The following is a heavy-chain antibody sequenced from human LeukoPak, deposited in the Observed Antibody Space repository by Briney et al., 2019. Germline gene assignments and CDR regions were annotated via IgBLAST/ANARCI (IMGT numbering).Heavy chain of an antibody. CDR2: IYYSGST. D-gene: IGHD3-16*01. V-gene: IGHV4-30-4*07. J-gene: IGHJ4*02. CDR1: GGSISSGGYS. Sequence: SETLSPTCTVSGGSISSGGYSWSWIRQPPGKGLEWIGYIYYSGSTYYNPSLKSRVTISVDTSKNQFSLKLSSVTAADTAVYYCARDVGVGGYFDYWGQGTLVTVSS. CDR3: ARDVGVGGYFDY.